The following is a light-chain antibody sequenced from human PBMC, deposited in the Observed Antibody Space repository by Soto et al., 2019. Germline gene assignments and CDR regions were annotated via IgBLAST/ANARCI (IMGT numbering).Light chain of an antibody. J-gene: IGKJ5*01. CDR1: QSISSW. V-gene: IGKV1-12*01. CDR3: QHADSFPLIT. Sequence: DIQMTQSPSTLSASVGDRVTITCRASQSISSWLAWYQQKPGKAPKLLIYAASSLQSGVPSRLSGSGSRTEFTLTISSLQPEDFATYYCQHADSFPLITFGQGTRLEIK. CDR2: AAS.